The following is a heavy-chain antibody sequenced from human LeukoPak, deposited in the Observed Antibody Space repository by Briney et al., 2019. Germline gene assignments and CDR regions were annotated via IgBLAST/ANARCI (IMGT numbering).Heavy chain of an antibody. D-gene: IGHD3-10*01. CDR1: GGSISLYY. J-gene: IGHJ4*02. Sequence: SETLSLTCTVSGGSISLYYWSWIRQPPGKGLEWIGYFYDTRSPKYNPSLERRVTISVDMSRNQFSMNLTSVTAADTAVYYCARGRGSLTYWGQGTLATVSS. CDR2: FYDTRSP. V-gene: IGHV4-59*01. CDR3: ARGRGSLTY.